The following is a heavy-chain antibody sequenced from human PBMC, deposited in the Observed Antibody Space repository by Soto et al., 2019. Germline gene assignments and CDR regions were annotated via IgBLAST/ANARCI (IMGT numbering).Heavy chain of an antibody. V-gene: IGHV4-61*01. J-gene: IGHJ4*02. CDR2: IYYSGST. Sequence: QVQLQESGPGLVKPSETLSLSCTVSGDSVSSDNYYWNWIRQPPGKGLEWIGYIYYSGSTNYNPSLNSRVTISLDTSKNQFSLRLSSVTAADTAVYYCVRGGGRMGDHWGQGTLVTVSS. CDR3: VRGGGRMGDH. D-gene: IGHD2-15*01. CDR1: GDSVSSDNYY.